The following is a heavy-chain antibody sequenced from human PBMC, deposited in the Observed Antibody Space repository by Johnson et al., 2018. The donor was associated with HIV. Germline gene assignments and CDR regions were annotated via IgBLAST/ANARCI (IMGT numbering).Heavy chain of an antibody. D-gene: IGHD5-18*01. CDR2: INSGGST. CDR3: ARGSGDGYSYGLTPDAFDI. Sequence: QVQLVESGGGVVQPGRSLRLSCAASGFTFRSYAMHWVRQAPGKGLEWVAVINSGGSTYYADSVKGRFTISRDNSKNTLYLQMNSLRAEDTAVCYCARGSGDGYSYGLTPDAFDIWGQGTMVTVSS. J-gene: IGHJ3*02. CDR1: GFTFRSYA. V-gene: IGHV3-NL1*01.